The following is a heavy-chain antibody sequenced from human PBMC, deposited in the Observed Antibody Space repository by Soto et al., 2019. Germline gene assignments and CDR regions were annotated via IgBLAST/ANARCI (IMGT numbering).Heavy chain of an antibody. J-gene: IGHJ5*02. V-gene: IGHV1-3*01. D-gene: IGHD1-7*01. CDR3: ARDRGTGITGTTRNWFDP. CDR2: INAGNGNT. CDR1: GYTFTSYA. Sequence: ASVKVSCKVSGYTFTSYAMHWVRQAPGQRLEWMGWINAGNGNTKYSQKFQGRVTITRDTSASTAYMELSSLRSEDTAVYYCARDRGTGITGTTRNWFDPWGQGTLVTVSS.